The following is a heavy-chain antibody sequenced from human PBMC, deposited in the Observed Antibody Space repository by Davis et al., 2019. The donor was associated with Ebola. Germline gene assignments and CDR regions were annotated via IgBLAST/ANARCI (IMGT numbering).Heavy chain of an antibody. V-gene: IGHV3-53*05. CDR2: MYAVGNT. CDR1: GFSVSANY. Sequence: GESLKISCAASGFSVSANYMIWVRQAPGKGLEWVSLMYAVGNTFYADSVKGQFTISRDNSKNTLYLQMNSLRAEDTAVYYCARGYGGVFDYWGQGTLVTVSS. CDR3: ARGYGGVFDY. J-gene: IGHJ4*02. D-gene: IGHD3-16*01.